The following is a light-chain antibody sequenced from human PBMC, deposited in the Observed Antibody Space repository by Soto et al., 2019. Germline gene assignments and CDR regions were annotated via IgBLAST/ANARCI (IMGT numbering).Light chain of an antibody. J-gene: IGKJ1*01. CDR1: QSISSW. V-gene: IGKV1-5*03. CDR3: QQYNSYWT. Sequence: DIQMTQSPSTLSASVGDRVTITCRASQSISSWLAWYQQKPGKAPNLLIYKASSLESGVPSRFSGSGSGTEFTLTISSLQPDDFATYYCQQYNSYWTCGRGTKVGIK. CDR2: KAS.